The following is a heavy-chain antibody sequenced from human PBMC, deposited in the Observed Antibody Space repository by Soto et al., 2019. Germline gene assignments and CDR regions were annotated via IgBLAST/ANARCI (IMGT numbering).Heavy chain of an antibody. Sequence: EVQLLESGGGLVQPGGSLRLSCAASGFTFSSYAMSWVRQAPGKGLEWVSAISGSGGSTYYADSVKGRFTISRDNSKNTLYLQMNSLRAEDTAVYYCAKGDILTGYYGTYYFDYWGQGTLVTVSS. CDR2: ISGSGGST. V-gene: IGHV3-23*01. J-gene: IGHJ4*02. D-gene: IGHD3-9*01. CDR3: AKGDILTGYYGTYYFDY. CDR1: GFTFSSYA.